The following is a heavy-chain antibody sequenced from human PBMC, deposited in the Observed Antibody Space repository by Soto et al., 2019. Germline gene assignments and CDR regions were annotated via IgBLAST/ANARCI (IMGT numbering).Heavy chain of an antibody. Sequence: PGGSLRLSCAASGFTFSSYAMNWVRQAPGKGLEWVSYISVSSGTIYYADSVKGRFTISRDNAKNSLSLQMNSLRDEDTAVYYCVRDKGRYPFSWGQGTLVTVSS. D-gene: IGHD2-2*02. CDR2: ISVSSGTI. V-gene: IGHV3-48*02. J-gene: IGHJ5*02. CDR3: VRDKGRYPFS. CDR1: GFTFSSYA.